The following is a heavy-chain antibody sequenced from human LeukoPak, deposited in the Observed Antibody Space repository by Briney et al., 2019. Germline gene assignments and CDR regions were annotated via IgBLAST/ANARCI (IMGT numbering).Heavy chain of an antibody. CDR3: AMAYSSSWYYFDY. D-gene: IGHD6-13*01. J-gene: IGHJ4*02. CDR1: GGSIRGYF. CDR2: IYYSGST. Sequence: PPETLCLTCTVSGGSIRGYFWTWIGQPPGKGLEWIGYIYYSGSTNYNPSLKSRVTIAVDTSKNQFSLRLNSVTAADTAVYYCAMAYSSSWYYFDYWGQGTVDPVSS. V-gene: IGHV4-59*01.